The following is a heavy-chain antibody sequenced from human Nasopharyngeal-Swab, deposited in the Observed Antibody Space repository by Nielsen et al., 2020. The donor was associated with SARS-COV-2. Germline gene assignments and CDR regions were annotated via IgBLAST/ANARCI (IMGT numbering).Heavy chain of an antibody. CDR1: GGSISSSSYY. CDR3: ARTDYYGSGSPEY. V-gene: IGHV4-39*01. J-gene: IGHJ4*02. Sequence: GSLRLSCTVSGGSISSSSYYWGWIRQPPGKGLEWIGSIYYSGSTYYNPSLKSRVTISVDTSKNQFSLKLSSVTAADTAVYYCARTDYYGSGSPEYWGQGTLVTVSS. CDR2: IYYSGST. D-gene: IGHD3-10*01.